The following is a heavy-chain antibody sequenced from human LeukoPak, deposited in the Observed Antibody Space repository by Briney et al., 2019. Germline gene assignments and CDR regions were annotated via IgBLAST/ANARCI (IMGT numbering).Heavy chain of an antibody. CDR1: GFTFSSYA. CDR2: ISGSGGST. Sequence: GGSLRPSCAASGFTFSSYAMSWVRQAPGEGLECVSAISGSGGSTYYADSVKGRFTISRDNSKNTLYLQMNSLRAEDTAVYYCAKGPYDSSGSDYWGQGTLVTVSS. V-gene: IGHV3-23*01. CDR3: AKGPYDSSGSDY. J-gene: IGHJ4*02. D-gene: IGHD3-22*01.